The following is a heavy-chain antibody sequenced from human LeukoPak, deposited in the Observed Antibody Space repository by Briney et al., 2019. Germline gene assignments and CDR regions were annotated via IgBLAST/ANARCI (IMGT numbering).Heavy chain of an antibody. D-gene: IGHD6-13*01. J-gene: IGHJ4*02. CDR1: GGTFSSYA. Sequence: SVKVSCKASGGTFSSYAISWVRQAPGQGLEWMGRIVPIFGTANYAQKFQGRVTITTDESTSTAYMELSSLRSEDTAVYYCARDPIAAAGNFDYWGQGTLVTVSS. CDR2: IVPIFGTA. CDR3: ARDPIAAAGNFDY. V-gene: IGHV1-69*05.